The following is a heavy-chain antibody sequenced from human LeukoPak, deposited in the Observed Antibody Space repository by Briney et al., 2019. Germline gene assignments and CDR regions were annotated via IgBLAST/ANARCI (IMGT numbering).Heavy chain of an antibody. D-gene: IGHD2-2*01. CDR1: GYTFTVYY. J-gene: IGHJ4*02. V-gene: IGHV1-2*02. Sequence: ASVNVSFTASGYTFTVYYMHWVRHAPGQGLEWMGWINPNSGGTNYAQKFQGRVTMTRDTSITTAYMDLSRLRSDDTAVYYCARACSSTSCYVEGFDYWGQGTLVTVSS. CDR2: INPNSGGT. CDR3: ARACSSTSCYVEGFDY.